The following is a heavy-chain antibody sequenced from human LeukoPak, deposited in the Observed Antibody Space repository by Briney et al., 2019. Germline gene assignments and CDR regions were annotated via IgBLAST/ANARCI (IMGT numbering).Heavy chain of an antibody. D-gene: IGHD6-6*01. CDR3: ARDVEGQLAFDY. V-gene: IGHV1-2*04. CDR1: GYTFTGYY. Sequence: ASMKVSCKASGYTFTGYYIHWVRQAPGQGLEWMGWIHPNSGGTYSAQNFQGWVTMTRDTSISTAYMELSRLRSDDTAVYYCARDVEGQLAFDYWGQGTLVTVSS. J-gene: IGHJ4*02. CDR2: IHPNSGGT.